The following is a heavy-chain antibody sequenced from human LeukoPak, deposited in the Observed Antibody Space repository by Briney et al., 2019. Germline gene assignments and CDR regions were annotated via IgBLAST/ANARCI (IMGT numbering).Heavy chain of an antibody. V-gene: IGHV4-59*12. CDR2: IYHSGST. D-gene: IGHD6-19*01. CDR1: GGSISSYY. CDR3: ASSRTVAAHAFDI. Sequence: PSETLSLTCTVSGGSISSYYWSWIRQPPGKGLEWIGEIYHSGSTNYNPSLKSRVTISVDKSKNQFSLKLSSVTAADTAVYYCASSRTVAAHAFDIWGQGTMVTVSS. J-gene: IGHJ3*02.